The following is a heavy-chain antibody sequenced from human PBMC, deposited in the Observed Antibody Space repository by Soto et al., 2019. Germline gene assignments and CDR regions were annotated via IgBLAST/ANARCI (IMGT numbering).Heavy chain of an antibody. Sequence: GGSLRLSCAASGFTFSSYAMSWVRQAPGKGLEWVSAISGSGGSTYYADSVKGRFTISRDNSKNTLYLQMNSLRAEDTAVYYCAKDRPTYYGSGSLTRGFDYWGQGTLVTVSS. D-gene: IGHD3-10*01. CDR3: AKDRPTYYGSGSLTRGFDY. J-gene: IGHJ4*02. V-gene: IGHV3-23*01. CDR2: ISGSGGST. CDR1: GFTFSSYA.